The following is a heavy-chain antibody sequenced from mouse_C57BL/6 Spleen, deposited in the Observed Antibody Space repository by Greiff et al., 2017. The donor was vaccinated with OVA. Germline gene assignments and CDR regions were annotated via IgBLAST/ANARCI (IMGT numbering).Heavy chain of an antibody. D-gene: IGHD2-3*01. CDR1: GFSLTSYG. J-gene: IGHJ4*01. CDR3: ARHEGLLESMDY. Sequence: VKLMESGPGLVAPSQSLSITCTASGFSLTSYGVHWVRQPPGKGLEWLVVIWSDGSTTYNSAPKSRLSISKDNSKSQVFLKMNSLQTDDTAMYYCARHEGLLESMDYWGQGTSVTVSS. CDR2: IWSDGST. V-gene: IGHV2-6-1*01.